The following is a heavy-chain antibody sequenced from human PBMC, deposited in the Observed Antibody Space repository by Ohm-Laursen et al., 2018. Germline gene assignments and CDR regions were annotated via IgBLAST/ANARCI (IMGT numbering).Heavy chain of an antibody. V-gene: IGHV4-59*07. Sequence: PSDTLSLTCTVSGASISNYYWSWIRQPPGKGLEWIGYIYYSGSTNYNPSLKSRVTISVDTSKNQFSLKLSSVTAADTAVYYCAKRIGGYGTFDYWGQGTLVTVSS. CDR2: IYYSGST. CDR3: AKRIGGYGTFDY. J-gene: IGHJ4*02. CDR1: GASISNYY. D-gene: IGHD1-26*01.